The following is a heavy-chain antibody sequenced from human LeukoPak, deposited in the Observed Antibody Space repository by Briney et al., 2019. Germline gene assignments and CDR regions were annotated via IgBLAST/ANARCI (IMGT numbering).Heavy chain of an antibody. CDR2: ISYDGSNK. CDR3: ARGPNHVTY. D-gene: IGHD2-21*02. CDR1: RFTFSSYA. J-gene: IGHJ4*02. V-gene: IGHV3-30-3*01. Sequence: GRSLRLSCAASRFTFSSYAMHWVRQAPGKGLEWVAVISYDGSNKYYADSVKGRFTISRDNSKNTLYLQMNSLSAEDTAVYYCARGPNHVTYWGQGTLVTVSS.